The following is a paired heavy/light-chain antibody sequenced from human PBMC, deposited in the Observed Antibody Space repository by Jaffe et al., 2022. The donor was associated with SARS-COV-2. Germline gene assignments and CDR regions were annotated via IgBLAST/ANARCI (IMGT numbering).Heavy chain of an antibody. V-gene: IGHV4-59*01. Sequence: QVQLQESGPGLVKPSETLSLTCIVSGGSLNSYYWNWIRQPPGKGLEWIGYIYYSGNTNYNPSLKSRVTISIDTSKNQFSLNLSSVTAADTAVYYCARGPTRYYFDYWGQGTLVTVSS. CDR2: IYYSGNT. CDR3: ARGPTRYYFDY. J-gene: IGHJ4*02. CDR1: GGSLNSYY.
Light chain of an antibody. CDR1: SSNIGNNY. CDR3: GTWDTSLSAGV. J-gene: IGLJ3*02. CDR2: ENN. Sequence: QSVLTQPPSVSAAPGQKVTISCSGNSSNIGNNYVSWYQQLPGTAPKLLIYENNKRPSGTPGRFSGSKSGTSATLGITGLQTGDEADYYCGTWDTSLSAGVFGGGTKLTVL. V-gene: IGLV1-51*02.